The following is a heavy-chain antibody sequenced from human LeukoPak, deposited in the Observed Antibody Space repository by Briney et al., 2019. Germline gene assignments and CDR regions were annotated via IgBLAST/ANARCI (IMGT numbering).Heavy chain of an antibody. D-gene: IGHD3-16*02. CDR1: GFTFSNAW. Sequence: GGSLRLSCAASGFTFSNAWMSWVRQAPGKGLEWVGRIKSKTDGGTTDYAAPVKGRFTISRDDSKNTLYLQMNSLKTVDTAVYYCTGRDYVWGSYLYELDYWGQGTLVTVAS. J-gene: IGHJ4*02. V-gene: IGHV3-15*01. CDR3: TGRDYVWGSYLYELDY. CDR2: IKSKTDGGTT.